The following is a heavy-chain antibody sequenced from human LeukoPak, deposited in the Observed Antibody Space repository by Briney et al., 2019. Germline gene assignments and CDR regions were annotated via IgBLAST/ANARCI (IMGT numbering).Heavy chain of an antibody. D-gene: IGHD5-24*01. CDR1: GGSINNGGYY. J-gene: IGHJ4*02. CDR2: IYYSGSS. CDR3: ARNRDGYNSFDY. Sequence: PSETLSLTCIVSGGSINNGGYYWSWIRQHPGKGLEWIGYIYYSGSSYYNPSLRSRVTISVDTSKNHFSLKLSSVTAADTAVYYCARNRDGYNSFDYWGQGTLVTVSS. V-gene: IGHV4-31*03.